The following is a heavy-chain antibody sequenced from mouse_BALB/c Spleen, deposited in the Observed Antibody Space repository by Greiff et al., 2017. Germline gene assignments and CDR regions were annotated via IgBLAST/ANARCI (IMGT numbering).Heavy chain of an antibody. Sequence: QVQLQQSGAELVRPGASVTLSCKASGYTFTDYDMHWVKQTPVHGLEWIGAIDPETGGTAYNQKFKGKATLTADKSSSTAYMELRSLTSEDSAVYYCTRYNYRYDYYAMDYWGQGTSVTVSS. D-gene: IGHD2-14*01. CDR3: TRYNYRYDYYAMDY. V-gene: IGHV1-15*01. CDR2: IDPETGGT. J-gene: IGHJ4*01. CDR1: GYTFTDYD.